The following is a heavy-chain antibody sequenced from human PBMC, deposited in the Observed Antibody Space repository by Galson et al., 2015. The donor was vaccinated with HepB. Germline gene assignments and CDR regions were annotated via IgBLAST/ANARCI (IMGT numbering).Heavy chain of an antibody. V-gene: IGHV1-18*04. Sequence: SVKVPCKASGYTFTSYAISWVRQAPGQGLEWMGWISTYNGITNSAQKFQGRVTMTTDTSTSTTYMELKSLRSDDTAVYYCAREWYDYVWGSSVYWGQGTLVTVSS. D-gene: IGHD3-16*01. CDR2: ISTYNGIT. J-gene: IGHJ4*02. CDR1: GYTFTSYA. CDR3: AREWYDYVWGSSVY.